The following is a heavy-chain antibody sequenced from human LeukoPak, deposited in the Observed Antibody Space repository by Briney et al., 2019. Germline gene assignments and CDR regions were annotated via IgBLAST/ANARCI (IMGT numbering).Heavy chain of an antibody. Sequence: PGGSLRLSCAASGFTFSGSAMHWVRQASGKGLEWVGRIRSKANSYATAYAASVKGRFTISRDDSKNTAYLQMNSLKTEDTAVYYCTRPRINYGGNSIYGMDVWGQGTTVTVSS. J-gene: IGHJ6*02. CDR2: IRSKANSYAT. CDR1: GFTFSGSA. CDR3: TRPRINYGGNSIYGMDV. D-gene: IGHD4-23*01. V-gene: IGHV3-73*01.